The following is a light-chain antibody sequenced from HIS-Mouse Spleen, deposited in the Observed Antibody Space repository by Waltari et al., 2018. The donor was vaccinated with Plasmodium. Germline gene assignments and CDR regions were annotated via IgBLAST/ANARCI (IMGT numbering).Light chain of an antibody. Sequence: QSALTQPPSTSGSPGQSAPSSCTGTCSDDSGYNYNTWYQKHPGKAPKLMLYEVSKRPSGVPDRFSGSKSGNTASLTVSGLQAEDEADYYCSSYAGSNNLVFGGGTKLTVL. V-gene: IGLV2-8*01. J-gene: IGLJ2*01. CDR3: SSYAGSNNLV. CDR2: EVS. CDR1: CSDDSGYNY.